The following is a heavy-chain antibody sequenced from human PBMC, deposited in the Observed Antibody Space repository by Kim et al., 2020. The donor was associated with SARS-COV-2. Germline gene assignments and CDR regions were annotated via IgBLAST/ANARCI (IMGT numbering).Heavy chain of an antibody. CDR1: GFTFTNYA. V-gene: IGHV3-30-3*01. CDR3: AAQTGTTVTTSVWYFDL. Sequence: GGSLRLSCAASGFTFTNYAMHWVRQAPGKGLEWVAVISFDGSNKYYADSVKGRFTISRDNSKNTLCLQMNSLRGEDTAVYYCAAQTGTTVTTSVWYFDLWGRGTLVTVSS. J-gene: IGHJ2*01. CDR2: ISFDGSNK. D-gene: IGHD4-17*01.